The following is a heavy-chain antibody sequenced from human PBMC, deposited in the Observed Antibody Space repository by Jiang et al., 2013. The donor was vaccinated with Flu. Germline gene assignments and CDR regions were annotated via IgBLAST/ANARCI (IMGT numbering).Heavy chain of an antibody. Sequence: KPTQTLTLTCTVSGFSLSNARMGVSWIRQPPGKALEWLAHIFSNDEKSYSTSLKSRLTISKDTSKSQVVLTMTNMDPVDTATYYCARIGARYYDSSGYYPGWYFDYWGQGTLVTVSS. D-gene: IGHD3-22*01. CDR2: IFSNDEK. V-gene: IGHV2-26*01. CDR1: GFSLSNARMG. J-gene: IGHJ4*02. CDR3: ARIGARYYDSSGYYPGWYFDY.